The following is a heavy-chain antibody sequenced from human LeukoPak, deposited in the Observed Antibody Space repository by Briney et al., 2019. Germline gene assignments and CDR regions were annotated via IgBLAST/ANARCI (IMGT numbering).Heavy chain of an antibody. J-gene: IGHJ3*02. CDR1: GYTLTELS. D-gene: IGHD6-19*01. CDR2: FDPEDGET. Sequence: ASVKVSCKVSGYTLTELSMHWVRQAPGEGLEWMGGFDPEDGETIYAQKFQGRVTMTEDTSTDTAYMELSSLRSEDTAVYYCAFGVAVGAYAFDIWGQGTMVTVSS. CDR3: AFGVAVGAYAFDI. V-gene: IGHV1-24*01.